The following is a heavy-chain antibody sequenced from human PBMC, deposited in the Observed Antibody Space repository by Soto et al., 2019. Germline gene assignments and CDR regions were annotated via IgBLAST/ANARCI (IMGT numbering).Heavy chain of an antibody. CDR3: ARDQSAYNYLGDD. Sequence: QVLLVESGGGVVQPGRSLRLSCVASGFTFSNYGMHWVRQAPGKGLEWVAVIWYDGGYKYADSVKGRFTISRDNFKNTLYLQMNSLRAEDTAVYHCARDQSAYNYLGDDWGRGTLVTVSS. CDR2: IWYDGGYK. D-gene: IGHD5-12*01. V-gene: IGHV3-33*01. J-gene: IGHJ4*02. CDR1: GFTFSNYG.